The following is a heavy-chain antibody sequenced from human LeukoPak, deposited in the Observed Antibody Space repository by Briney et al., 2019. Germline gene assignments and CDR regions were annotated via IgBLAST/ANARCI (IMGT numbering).Heavy chain of an antibody. CDR2: ISSSGSTI. D-gene: IGHD4-17*01. J-gene: IGHJ6*02. CDR1: GFTFSDYY. V-gene: IGHV3-11*01. CDR3: AHTVTTDYYYGMDV. Sequence: GGSLRLSCAASGFTFSDYYMSWIRQAPGKGLEWVSYISSSGSTIYYADSVKGRFTISRDNAKNSLYLQMNSLRAEDTAVYYCAHTVTTDYYYGMDVWGQGTTVTVSS.